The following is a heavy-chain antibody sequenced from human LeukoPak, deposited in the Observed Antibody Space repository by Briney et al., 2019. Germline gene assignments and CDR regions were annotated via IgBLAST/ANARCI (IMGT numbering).Heavy chain of an antibody. CDR3: ARGPSSWYSGWYFDL. D-gene: IGHD6-13*01. Sequence: SETLSLTCTVSGGSISSGDYYWSWIRQPPGRGLEWIGSIYYSGSTYYNPSLKSRVTISVDTSKNQFSLKLSSVTAADTAVYYCARGPSSWYSGWYFDLWPRGTLVTVSS. J-gene: IGHJ2*01. CDR1: GGSISSGDYY. CDR2: IYYSGST. V-gene: IGHV4-39*07.